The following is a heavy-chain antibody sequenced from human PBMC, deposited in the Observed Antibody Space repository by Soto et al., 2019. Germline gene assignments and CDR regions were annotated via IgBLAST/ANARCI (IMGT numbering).Heavy chain of an antibody. CDR2: INPNSGGT. V-gene: IGHV1-2*02. Sequence: GASVKVSCKTSGYTFTDYYVHWVRQAPGQGLEWMGWINPNSGGTNLAQRFQGRVTMTTDTYINTAYMELSTLISDDTAIYYCARGNNYYDSSGMKWGQGTLVTVSS. D-gene: IGHD3-22*01. J-gene: IGHJ4*02. CDR1: GYTFTDYY. CDR3: ARGNNYYDSSGMK.